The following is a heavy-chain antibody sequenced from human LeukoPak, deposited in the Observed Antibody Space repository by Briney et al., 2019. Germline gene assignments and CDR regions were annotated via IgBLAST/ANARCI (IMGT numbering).Heavy chain of an antibody. J-gene: IGHJ4*02. Sequence: GGSLRLSCAASGFTFSSYAMSWVRQAPGKGLEWVSAISGSGGSTYYADSVKGRFTISRDNAKNSLYLQMSSLRAEDTAVYYCARSSYLHGFDYWGQGTLVTVSS. CDR3: ARSSYLHGFDY. V-gene: IGHV3-23*01. D-gene: IGHD6-13*01. CDR2: ISGSGGST. CDR1: GFTFSSYA.